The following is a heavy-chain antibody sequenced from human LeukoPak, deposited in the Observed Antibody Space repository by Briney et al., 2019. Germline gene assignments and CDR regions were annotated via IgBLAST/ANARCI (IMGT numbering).Heavy chain of an antibody. CDR3: ARAGSHRNSGYDY. D-gene: IGHD5-12*01. CDR1: GFIFSTYT. V-gene: IGHV3-69-1*01. Sequence: PGGSVRLSCGASGFIFSTYTMNWVRQARGKGPEWVSYISTTGTIYYADSVQGRCPISRDNAKNSLYLKMNSLRAEDRGVYYCARAGSHRNSGYDYWGQGTLVTLSS. J-gene: IGHJ4*02. CDR2: ISTTGTI.